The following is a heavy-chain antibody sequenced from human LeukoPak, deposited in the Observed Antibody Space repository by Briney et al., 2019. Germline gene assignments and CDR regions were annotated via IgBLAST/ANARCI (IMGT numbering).Heavy chain of an antibody. J-gene: IGHJ6*03. V-gene: IGHV1-69*04. D-gene: IGHD6-13*01. Sequence: ASVKVSCKASGGTFSSYAISWVRQAPGQGLEWMGRIIPILGIANYAQNFQGRVTITADKSTSTAYMELSRLRSEDRAVYYCARDQDIAAAGTESGYMDVWGQGTTVTVSS. CDR3: ARDQDIAAAGTESGYMDV. CDR1: GGTFSSYA. CDR2: IIPILGIA.